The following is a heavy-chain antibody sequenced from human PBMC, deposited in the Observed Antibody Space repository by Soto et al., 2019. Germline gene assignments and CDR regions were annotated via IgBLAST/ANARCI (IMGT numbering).Heavy chain of an antibody. CDR3: ARALGTRTSYYYYGMDV. V-gene: IGHV1-18*04. CDR1: GYTFTSYG. J-gene: IGHJ6*02. Sequence: QVQLVQSGAEVKKPGASVKVSCRASGYTFTSYGISWVRQAPGQGLEWMGWISAYNGNTNYAQKLQGRVTMTTDTSTSTAYMELRSLRSDDTAVYYCARALGTRTSYYYYGMDVWGQGTTVTVSS. CDR2: ISAYNGNT. D-gene: IGHD3-16*01.